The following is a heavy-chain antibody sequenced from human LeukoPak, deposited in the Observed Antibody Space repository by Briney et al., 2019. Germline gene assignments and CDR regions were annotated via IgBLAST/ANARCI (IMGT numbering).Heavy chain of an antibody. J-gene: IGHJ6*03. V-gene: IGHV3-23*01. CDR1: QFTFSRFA. CDR2: LSGSGTAT. D-gene: IGHD2-21*01. CDR3: AKHLGSHSFLFYYMDV. Sequence: GGSLRLSCEASQFTFSRFAMSWIRQAPGTGLEWVSTLSGSGTATYYADSVKGRFTTSRDNSKGTLYLQMDDLRADDTAVYYCAKHLGSHSFLFYYMDVWGTGTSVIVSS.